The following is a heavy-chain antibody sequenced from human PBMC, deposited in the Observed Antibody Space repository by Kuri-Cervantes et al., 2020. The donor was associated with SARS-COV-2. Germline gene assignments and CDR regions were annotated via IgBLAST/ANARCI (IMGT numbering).Heavy chain of an antibody. V-gene: IGHV1-2*02. CDR2: INPNSGGT. J-gene: IGHJ6*02. CDR1: GYTFTGYY. D-gene: IGHD4-11*01. Sequence: ASVKVSCKASGYTFTGYYMHWVRQAPGQGLEWMGWINPNSGGTNYAQKFQGRVTMTRDTSIGTAYMGLSRLRSDDTAVYYCASNSNYWYYGMDVWGQGTTVTVSS. CDR3: ASNSNYWYYGMDV.